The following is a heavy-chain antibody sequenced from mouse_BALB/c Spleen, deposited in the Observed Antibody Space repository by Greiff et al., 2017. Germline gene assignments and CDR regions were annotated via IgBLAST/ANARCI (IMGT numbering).Heavy chain of an antibody. CDR2: INPDSSTI. CDR3: ARPFTTATTWFAY. Sequence: EVQVVESGGGLVQPGGSLKLSCAASGFDFSRYWMSWVRQAPGKGLEWIGEINPDSSTINYTPSLKDKFIISRDNAKNTLYLQMSKVRSEDTALYYCARPFTTATTWFAYWGQGTLVTVSA. V-gene: IGHV4-1*02. J-gene: IGHJ3*01. D-gene: IGHD1-2*01. CDR1: GFDFSRYW.